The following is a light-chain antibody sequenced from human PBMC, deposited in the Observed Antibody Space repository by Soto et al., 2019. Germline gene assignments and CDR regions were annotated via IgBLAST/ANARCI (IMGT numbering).Light chain of an antibody. Sequence: EIVLTQSPGTLSFSPGERATLSCRASQSVTSSYLAWYQQKPGQAPRLLIYGASSRATGIPDRFSGSGSGTDFTLTISRLEPEDFAVYYCQQYGSSPPATFGQGTKLEIK. V-gene: IGKV3-20*01. CDR1: QSVTSSY. CDR2: GAS. J-gene: IGKJ2*01. CDR3: QQYGSSPPAT.